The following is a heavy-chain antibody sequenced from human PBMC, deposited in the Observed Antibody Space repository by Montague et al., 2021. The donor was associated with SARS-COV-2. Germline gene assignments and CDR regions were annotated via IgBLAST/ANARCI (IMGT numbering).Heavy chain of an antibody. CDR3: ARGRGYSSSAGFDY. CDR1: GGSISSYY. CDR2: IYYSGST. J-gene: IGHJ4*02. Sequence: SETLSLTCTVSGGSISSYYWSWIRQPPGKGLEWIGYIYYSGSTNXXPSLKSRVTISVDTSKNQFSLKLSSVTAADTAVYYCARGRGYSSSAGFDYWGQGTLVTVSS. D-gene: IGHD6-6*01. V-gene: IGHV4-59*01.